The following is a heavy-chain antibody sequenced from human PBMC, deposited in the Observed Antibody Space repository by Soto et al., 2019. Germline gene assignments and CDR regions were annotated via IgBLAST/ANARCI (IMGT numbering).Heavy chain of an antibody. D-gene: IGHD6-13*01. CDR3: ARGFSSYFDH. J-gene: IGHJ4*02. Sequence: ASLKVSCKTAGYGFSDYHINCGLQATRQGLEWMGAMNPNTANTAYAQKFEGRLTLTRDTSTATAYMELSSLTSEDTAVYYCARGFSSYFDHWAQGTLVTVSS. CDR2: MNPNTANT. V-gene: IGHV1-8*02. CDR1: GYGFSDYH.